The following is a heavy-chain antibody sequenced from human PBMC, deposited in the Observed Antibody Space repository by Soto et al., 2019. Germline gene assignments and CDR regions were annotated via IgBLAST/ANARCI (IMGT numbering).Heavy chain of an antibody. CDR2: IYPGDSDT. Sequence: GESLKISCKGSGYSFTSYWIGWVRQMPGKGLEWMGIIYPGDSDTRYSPSFQGQVTISADKSISTAYLQWSSLKASDTAMYYCARGYCSGGSCYVHYFDYWGQGTQVTVSS. D-gene: IGHD2-15*01. CDR1: GYSFTSYW. J-gene: IGHJ4*02. CDR3: ARGYCSGGSCYVHYFDY. V-gene: IGHV5-51*01.